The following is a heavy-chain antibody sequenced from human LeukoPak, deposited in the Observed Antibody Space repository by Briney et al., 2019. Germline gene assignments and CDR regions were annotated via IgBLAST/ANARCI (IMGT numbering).Heavy chain of an antibody. CDR1: GYTFTDND. CDR2: LRPRNAMT. D-gene: IGHD1-26*01. V-gene: IGHV1-8*01. J-gene: IGHJ4*02. Sequence: ASVKVSCKASGYTFTDNDINWVRQAPGQGLEWMGWLRPRNAMTESAQKFQGRISMTRDISINTAYMELTSLTSADTALYYCARGRVGFDFWGQGTLVTVSS. CDR3: ARGRVGFDF.